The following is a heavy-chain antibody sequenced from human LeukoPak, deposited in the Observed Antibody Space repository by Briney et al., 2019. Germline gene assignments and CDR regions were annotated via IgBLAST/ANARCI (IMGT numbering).Heavy chain of an antibody. D-gene: IGHD6-13*01. V-gene: IGHV3-33*01. CDR1: GFXFSNYG. CDR3: ARDLTQLALFDY. Sequence: GGSLRLSCAASGFXFSNYGMHWVRQAPGKGLEWVAVIWYDGSNKYYADSVKGRFTLSGDNSKNTLFLQMNSLRPEDTAVYFCARDLTQLALFDYWGQGTLVTVSS. J-gene: IGHJ4*02. CDR2: IWYDGSNK.